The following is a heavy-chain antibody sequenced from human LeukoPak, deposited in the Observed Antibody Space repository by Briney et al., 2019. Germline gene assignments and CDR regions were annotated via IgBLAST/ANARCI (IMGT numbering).Heavy chain of an antibody. J-gene: IGHJ4*02. V-gene: IGHV3-9*01. CDR3: ARSENNFWSGYYTGV. CDR2: ISWNSGSI. Sequence: GGSLRLSCAASGFSFHDYAMHWVRQGPGKGLEWVSGISWNSGSIGYADSVKGRFTISRDNAQNSLYLQMNSLRAEDTAVYYCARSENNFWSGYYTGVWGQGTLVTVSS. D-gene: IGHD3-3*01. CDR1: GFSFHDYA.